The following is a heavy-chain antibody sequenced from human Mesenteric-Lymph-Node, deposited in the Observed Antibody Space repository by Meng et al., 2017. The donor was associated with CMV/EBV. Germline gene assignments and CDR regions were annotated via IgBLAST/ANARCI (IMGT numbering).Heavy chain of an antibody. CDR1: GGSVSNGDRD. Sequence: VSGGSVSNGDRDWSWVRQQPGRGLELLGYIIYTGSTYYNQSLKGRVTMSMDRSKNQFSLKLTSVTAADTAVYYCANDYGSGSYRFDYWGQGTLVTVSS. J-gene: IGHJ4*02. CDR3: ANDYGSGSYRFDY. V-gene: IGHV4-30-2*01. D-gene: IGHD3-10*01. CDR2: IIYTGST.